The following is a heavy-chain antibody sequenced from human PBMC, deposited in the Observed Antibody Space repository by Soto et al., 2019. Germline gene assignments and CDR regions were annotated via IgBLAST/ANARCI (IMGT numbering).Heavy chain of an antibody. CDR3: ARVGGRYYDFWSGYSTRSHDAFDI. J-gene: IGHJ3*02. D-gene: IGHD3-3*01. CDR2: IKDSGGSK. Sequence: PGGSLRLSCAASGFTFSSYWMSWVRQAPGKGLEWVANIKDSGGSKSYADSVKGRFTISRDNAKNTLYLQMNSLRAEDTAVYYCARVGGRYYDFWSGYSTRSHDAFDIWGQGTMVTVSS. CDR1: GFTFSSYW. V-gene: IGHV3-7*01.